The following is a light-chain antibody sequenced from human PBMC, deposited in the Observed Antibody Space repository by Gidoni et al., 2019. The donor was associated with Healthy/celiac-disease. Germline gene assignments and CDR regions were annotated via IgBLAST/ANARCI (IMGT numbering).Light chain of an antibody. CDR1: SSNIGAGYD. V-gene: IGLV1-40*01. CDR2: GNS. CDR3: QSYDSSLSGSVV. Sequence: QPVLTQPPSVSGAPGQRVTISCTGSSSNIGAGYDVHWYQQLPGTAPKLLIYGNSNRPSGVPDRFSGSKSGTSASLAITGLQAEDEADYYCQSYDSSLSGSVVFGGGTKLXVX. J-gene: IGLJ2*01.